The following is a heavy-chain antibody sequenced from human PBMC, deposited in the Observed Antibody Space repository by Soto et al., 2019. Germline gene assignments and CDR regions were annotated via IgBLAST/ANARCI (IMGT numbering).Heavy chain of an antibody. V-gene: IGHV4-4*02. J-gene: IGHJ4*02. D-gene: IGHD2-15*01. Sequence: SETLSLTCAVSGGSISSSNWWSWVRQPQRKGLEWIGEIYHSGSTNYNPSLKSRVTISVDKSKNQFSLKLSSVTAADTAVYYCARDRVGCSGGSCYRNLDYWGQGTLVTVSS. CDR1: GGSISSSNW. CDR2: IYHSGST. CDR3: ARDRVGCSGGSCYRNLDY.